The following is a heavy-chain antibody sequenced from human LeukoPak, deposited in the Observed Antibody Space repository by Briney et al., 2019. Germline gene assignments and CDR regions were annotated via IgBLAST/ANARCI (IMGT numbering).Heavy chain of an antibody. CDR1: GFIFSTYA. Sequence: PGGSLRLSCGASGFIFSTYAVHWVRQAPGKGLEWVADISYDGSNKYYADSVKGRFTISRDNSKNTLYLQMNRLRAEDTAVYYCAREGITVSHDLDYWGQGTLVTVSS. D-gene: IGHD3-16*01. CDR3: AREGITVSHDLDY. V-gene: IGHV3-30*04. CDR2: ISYDGSNK. J-gene: IGHJ4*02.